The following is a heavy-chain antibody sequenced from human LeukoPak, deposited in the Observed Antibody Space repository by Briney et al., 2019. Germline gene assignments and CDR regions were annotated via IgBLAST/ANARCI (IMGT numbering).Heavy chain of an antibody. J-gene: IGHJ4*02. Sequence: SETLSLTCTVSGGSISSSSYYWGWIRQPPGKGLEWNGSIYYSGSTYYNPSLKSRLTISLDTSKNQFSLKLSSVTAADTAVYYCARHFQYYDILTGYYIWGQGTLVTVSS. V-gene: IGHV4-39*01. CDR2: IYYSGST. CDR1: GGSISSSSYY. D-gene: IGHD3-9*01. CDR3: ARHFQYYDILTGYYI.